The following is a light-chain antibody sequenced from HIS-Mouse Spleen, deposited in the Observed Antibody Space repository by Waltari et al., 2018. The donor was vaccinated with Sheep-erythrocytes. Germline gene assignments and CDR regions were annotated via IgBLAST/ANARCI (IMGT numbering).Light chain of an antibody. CDR2: WAS. J-gene: IGKJ4*01. CDR1: QSVLYSSNNKNY. CDR3: QQYYSTPLT. V-gene: IGKV4-1*01. Sequence: DIVMTQSPDSLDVSLVERATITCKSSQSVLYSSNNKNYLAWYQQKPGQPPKLLIYWASTRESGVPDRFSGSGSGTDFTLTISSLQAEDVAVYYCQQYYSTPLTFGGGTKVEIK.